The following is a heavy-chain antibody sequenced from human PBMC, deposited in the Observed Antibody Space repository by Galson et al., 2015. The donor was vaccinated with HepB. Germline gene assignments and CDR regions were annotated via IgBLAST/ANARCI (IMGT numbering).Heavy chain of an antibody. J-gene: IGHJ1*01. CDR1: GGSISSYY. V-gene: IGHV4-59*01. CDR2: IYYSGST. CDR3: ARGTPSVVATISGAEYFQH. Sequence: SETLSLTCTVSGGSISSYYWSWIRQPPGKGLEWIGYIYYSGSTNYNPSLKSRVTISVDTSKNQFSLKLSSVTAADTAVYYCARGTPSVVATISGAEYFQHWGQGTLVTVSS. D-gene: IGHD5-24*01.